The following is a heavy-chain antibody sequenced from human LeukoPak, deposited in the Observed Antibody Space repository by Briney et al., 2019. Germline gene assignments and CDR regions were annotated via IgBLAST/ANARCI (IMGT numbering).Heavy chain of an antibody. CDR3: ARDRRDCSSTSCYMDYYYYMDV. V-gene: IGHV3-21*01. Sequence: GGSLRLSCAASGFTFSSYSMNWVRQAPGKGLEWVSSISSSSSYIYYADSVKGRFTISRDNGKNSLYLQMNSLRAEDTAVYYCARDRRDCSSTSCYMDYYYYMDVWGKGTTVTVSS. D-gene: IGHD2-2*02. CDR1: GFTFSSYS. J-gene: IGHJ6*03. CDR2: ISSSSSYI.